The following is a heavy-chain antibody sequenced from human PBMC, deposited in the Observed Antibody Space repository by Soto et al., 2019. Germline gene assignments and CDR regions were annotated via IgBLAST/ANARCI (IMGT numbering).Heavy chain of an antibody. CDR3: AKGRKGYTSSWSVD. CDR2: INHSGYT. V-gene: IGHV4-34*01. J-gene: IGHJ4*02. CDR1: GGSFSGYY. Sequence: SEILSLTCAVYGGSFSGYYWTWIRQPPEKGLEWIGEINHSGYTNYNPSLKGRVTISVDTSKNQFSLKLISVTAADTAVYYCAKGRKGYTSSWSVDWGQGTLVTVSS. D-gene: IGHD6-13*01.